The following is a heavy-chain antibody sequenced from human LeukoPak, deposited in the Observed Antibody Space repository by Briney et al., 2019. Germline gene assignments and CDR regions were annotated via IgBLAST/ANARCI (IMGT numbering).Heavy chain of an antibody. CDR2: ISYDGSNK. CDR1: GFTFSSYA. Sequence: GGSLRLSCAASGFTFSSYAMHWVRPAPGKGLEWVAVISYDGSNKYYADSVKGRFTISRDNSKNTLYLQMNSLRAEDTAVYYCAREDDYGDYTPGRDIWGQGTMVTVSS. CDR3: AREDDYGDYTPGRDI. D-gene: IGHD4-17*01. J-gene: IGHJ3*02. V-gene: IGHV3-30-3*01.